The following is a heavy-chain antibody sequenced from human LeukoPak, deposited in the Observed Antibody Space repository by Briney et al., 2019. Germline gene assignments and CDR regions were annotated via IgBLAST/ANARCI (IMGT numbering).Heavy chain of an antibody. V-gene: IGHV4-61*01. CDR2: IFYSGTT. CDR3: ARDGGRGSGWSTIDY. CDR1: GGSVNGGTFF. Sequence: NPSETLSLTCTVSGGSVNGGTFFWSWVRQPPGKGLEWIGYIFYSGTTSYNPSLKSRVTISIDTSKNQFYLKLRSVTAADTAMYYCARDGGRGSGWSTIDYWGQGALVTVSS. J-gene: IGHJ4*02. D-gene: IGHD6-19*01.